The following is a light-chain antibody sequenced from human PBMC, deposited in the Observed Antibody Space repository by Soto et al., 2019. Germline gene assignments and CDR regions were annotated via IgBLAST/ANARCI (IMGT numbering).Light chain of an antibody. CDR3: SSYAGSNNFDV. CDR2: EVS. CDR1: SSDVGRYNY. Sequence: QSALTQRPSASGSPGQSVTISCTGTSSDVGRYNYVSWYQQHPGKAPKLIIYEVSKRPSGVPDRFSGSKSGNTASLTVSGLQAEDEADYYCSSYAGSNNFDVFGTGTKLTVL. V-gene: IGLV2-8*01. J-gene: IGLJ1*01.